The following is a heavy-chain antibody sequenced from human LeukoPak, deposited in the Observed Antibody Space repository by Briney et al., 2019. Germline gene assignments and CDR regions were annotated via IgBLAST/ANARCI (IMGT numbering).Heavy chain of an antibody. V-gene: IGHV1-46*01. Sequence: ASVKVSCKASGYTFTSYGISWVRQAPGQGLEWMGIINPSGGSTSYAQKFQGRVTMTRDMSTSTVYMELSSLRSEDTAVYCCARGLGYCSGGRCYSRGNTYWFDPWGQGTLVTVSS. CDR2: INPSGGST. CDR3: ARGLGYCSGGRCYSRGNTYWFDP. CDR1: GYTFTSYG. J-gene: IGHJ5*02. D-gene: IGHD2-15*01.